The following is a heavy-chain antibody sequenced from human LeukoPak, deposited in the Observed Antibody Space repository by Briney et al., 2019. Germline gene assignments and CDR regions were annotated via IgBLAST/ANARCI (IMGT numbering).Heavy chain of an antibody. Sequence: PGGSLRLSCAASGFTFIDYDMHWVRQVIGKGLEWVSAIGIRGDTHYSGSVKGRFTISRENAESSLYLQMNSLRAENTAVYYCARGGRHVSGIDESDSWGQGTLVTVSS. CDR3: ARGGRHVSGIDESDS. D-gene: IGHD6-19*01. CDR1: GFTFIDYD. J-gene: IGHJ4*02. CDR2: IGIRGDT. V-gene: IGHV3-13*01.